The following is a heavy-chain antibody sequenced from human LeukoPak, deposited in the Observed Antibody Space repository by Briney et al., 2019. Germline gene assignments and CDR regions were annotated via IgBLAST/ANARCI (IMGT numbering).Heavy chain of an antibody. CDR2: IWHDGSNI. J-gene: IGHJ4*02. CDR3: VRGDRPRSGGYSFDSYLAGFDY. Sequence: GGSLRLSCAASGFTFSSFGMHWVRQAPGKGLEWVAVIWHDGSNIYYADSVKGRFTISRDNSKNTLYLQMNSLRAEDTAVYYCVRGDRPRSGGYSFDSYLAGFDYWGQGTLVTVSS. CDR1: GFTFSSFG. V-gene: IGHV3-33*01. D-gene: IGHD5-18*01.